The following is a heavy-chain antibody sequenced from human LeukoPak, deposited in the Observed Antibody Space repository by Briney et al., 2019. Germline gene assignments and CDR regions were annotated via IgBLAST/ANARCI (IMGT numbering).Heavy chain of an antibody. CDR3: ARGLGYYSSGWPDY. Sequence: SETLSLTCAVYGGSFSGYYWSWIRQPPGKGLEWIGEINHSGSTNYNPSLKSRVTISVDTSKNQFSLKLSSVTAADTAVYYCARGLGYYSSGWPDYWGQGTLVTVSS. CDR1: GGSFSGYY. V-gene: IGHV4-34*01. D-gene: IGHD6-19*01. J-gene: IGHJ4*02. CDR2: INHSGST.